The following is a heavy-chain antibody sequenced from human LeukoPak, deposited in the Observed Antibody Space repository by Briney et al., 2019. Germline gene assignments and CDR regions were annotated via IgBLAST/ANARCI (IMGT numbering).Heavy chain of an antibody. Sequence: SGGSLRLSCAASGFTVSSNYMSWVRQAPGKGLEWVSVIYSGGSTYYADSVKGRFTISRDNSKNTLYLQMNSLRAEDTAVYYCAKSYDYTRGYFDYWGQGTLVTVSS. CDR3: AKSYDYTRGYFDY. J-gene: IGHJ4*02. D-gene: IGHD4-11*01. CDR2: IYSGGST. CDR1: GFTVSSNY. V-gene: IGHV3-53*01.